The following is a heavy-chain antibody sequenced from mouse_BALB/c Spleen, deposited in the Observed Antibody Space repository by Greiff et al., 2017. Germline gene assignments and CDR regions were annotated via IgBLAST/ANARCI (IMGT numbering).Heavy chain of an antibody. V-gene: IGHV1S81*02. J-gene: IGHJ3*01. CDR1: GYTFTSYY. D-gene: IGHD2-10*02. CDR3: TRGGYGNYDAD. Sequence: QVQLQQSGAELVKPGASVKLSCKASGYTFTSYYMYWVKQRPGQGLEWIGEINPSNGGTNFNEKFKSKATLTVDKSSSTAYMQLSSLTSEDSAVYYCTRGGYGNYDADWGQGTLVTVSA. CDR2: INPSNGGT.